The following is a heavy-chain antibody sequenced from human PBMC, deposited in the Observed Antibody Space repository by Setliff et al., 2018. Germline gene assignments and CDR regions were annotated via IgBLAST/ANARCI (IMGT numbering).Heavy chain of an antibody. Sequence: PSETLSLTCAVYGGSFSTYYWIWIRQPPGKGLEWIGEIKDSGSTNYNPSLKSRVTISVDTSKNQFSLKLTSVTAADTAVYYCARGRRTTVTHWGQGTLVTVSS. J-gene: IGHJ4*02. CDR1: GGSFSTYY. D-gene: IGHD4-17*01. CDR3: ARGRRTTVTH. CDR2: IKDSGST. V-gene: IGHV4-34*01.